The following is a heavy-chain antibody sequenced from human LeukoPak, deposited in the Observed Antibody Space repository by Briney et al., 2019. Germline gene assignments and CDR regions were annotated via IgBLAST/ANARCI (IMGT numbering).Heavy chain of an antibody. CDR2: TYYRSKWYN. J-gene: IGHJ6*02. Sequence: SQTLSLTCAISGDSVSSNSAAWNWIRQSPSRGLEWLGRTYYRSKWYNDYAVSVKSRITINPDTSKNQFSLQLNSVTPEDTAVYYCARGLRASSGTRSYYSGMDVWGQGTTVTVSS. D-gene: IGHD3/OR15-3a*01. V-gene: IGHV6-1*01. CDR1: GDSVSSNSAA. CDR3: ARGLRASSGTRSYYSGMDV.